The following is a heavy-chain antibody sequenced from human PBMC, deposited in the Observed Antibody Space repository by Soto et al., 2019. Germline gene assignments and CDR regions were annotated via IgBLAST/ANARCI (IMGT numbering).Heavy chain of an antibody. Sequence: VQLVESGGGVVQPGRSLRLSCAASGFTFSDYAMHWVRQAPGKGLEWVAVVSHDGRNTHYADSVKGRFTISRDSSKNTVSQEMTSLRAEDTAVYYWAKGERQWLVTSDFNYWGQGALVTVSS. CDR1: GFTFSDYA. CDR2: VSHDGRNT. V-gene: IGHV3-30*18. D-gene: IGHD6-19*01. CDR3: AKGERQWLVTSDFNY. J-gene: IGHJ4*02.